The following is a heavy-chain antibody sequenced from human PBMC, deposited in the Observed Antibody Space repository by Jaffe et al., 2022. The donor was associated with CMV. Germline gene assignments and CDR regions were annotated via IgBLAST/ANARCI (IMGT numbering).Heavy chain of an antibody. Sequence: QVQLVQSGAEVKKPGSSVKVSCKPSGDTFSSNAITWVRQAPGQGLEWMGDIIPIFTTSRYAQKFQGRVTITADESASTAYMELSSLTSEDTAVYYCATDPRPRGIAPHRGYFDSWGQGTLVTVST. V-gene: IGHV1-69*01. J-gene: IGHJ4*02. D-gene: IGHD6-6*01. CDR1: GDTFSSNA. CDR2: IIPIFTTS. CDR3: ATDPRPRGIAPHRGYFDS.